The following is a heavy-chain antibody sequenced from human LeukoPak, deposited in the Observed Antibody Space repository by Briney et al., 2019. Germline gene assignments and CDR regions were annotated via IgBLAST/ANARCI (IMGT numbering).Heavy chain of an antibody. J-gene: IGHJ5*02. V-gene: IGHV4-61*02. CDR2: IYTSGST. Sequence: PSQTLSLTCTVSGGSISSGSYYWSWIRQPAGKGLEWIGRIYTSGSTNYNPSLKSRVTISVDTSKNQFSLKLSSVTAADTAVHYCARDLIKGARFDPWGQGTLVTVSS. CDR3: ARDLIKGARFDP. CDR1: GGSISSGSYY. D-gene: IGHD3-16*01.